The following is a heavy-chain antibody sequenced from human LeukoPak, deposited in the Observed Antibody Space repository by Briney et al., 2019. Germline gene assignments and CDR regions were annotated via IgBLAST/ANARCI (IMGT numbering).Heavy chain of an antibody. CDR3: AKGSSGYFVDL. V-gene: IGHV3-74*01. D-gene: IGHD3-22*01. J-gene: IGHJ5*02. Sequence: QPGGSLRLSCAASGFTFSSSWMHWVRQAPGKGLVWVSRITRDGSSTTYADSVKGRFTISRDNSKNTLFLQMNSLRAEDTALYYCAKGSSGYFVDLWGQGTLVTVSS. CDR2: ITRDGSST. CDR1: GFTFSSSW.